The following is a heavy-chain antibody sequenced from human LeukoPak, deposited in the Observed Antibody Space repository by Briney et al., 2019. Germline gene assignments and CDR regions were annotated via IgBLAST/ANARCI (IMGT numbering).Heavy chain of an antibody. Sequence: SGTLSLTCAVSGGSISSSNWWSWVRQPPGKGLEWIGEIYHSGSTNYNPSLKSRVTISVDKSKNQFSLKLSSVTAADTAVYYCARGDSFGVATDYYYYMDVWGKGTTVTVSS. V-gene: IGHV4-4*02. CDR3: ARGDSFGVATDYYYYMDV. CDR1: GGSISSSNW. D-gene: IGHD3-3*01. CDR2: IYHSGST. J-gene: IGHJ6*03.